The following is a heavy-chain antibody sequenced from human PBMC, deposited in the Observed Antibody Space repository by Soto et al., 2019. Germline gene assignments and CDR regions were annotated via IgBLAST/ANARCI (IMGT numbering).Heavy chain of an antibody. CDR3: ARLPGGTAPRPAY. CDR1: GFSFDNYG. CDR2: IKSDGTST. D-gene: IGHD6-6*01. J-gene: IGHJ4*02. Sequence: LSLSCVASGFSFDNYGMSWVRQAPGEGLEWGSAIKSDGTSTYYAASVEDRFTISRDNSKNTLYLQMNSLRAEDTAVYYCARLPGGTAPRPAYWGQGTPVTVSS. V-gene: IGHV3-23*01.